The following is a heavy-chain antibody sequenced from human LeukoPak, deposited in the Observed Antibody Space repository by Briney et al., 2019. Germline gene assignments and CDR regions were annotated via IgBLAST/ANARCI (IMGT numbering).Heavy chain of an antibody. CDR2: ISYDGSNK. D-gene: IGHD3-3*01. Sequence: GGSLRLSCAASGFTFSSYAMHWVRQAPGEGLEWVAVISYDGSNKYYADSVKGRFTISRDNSKNTLYLQMNSLRAEDTAVYYCARDRFWSGYRYYYMDVWGKGTTVTVSS. CDR1: GFTFSSYA. CDR3: ARDRFWSGYRYYYMDV. J-gene: IGHJ6*03. V-gene: IGHV3-30*01.